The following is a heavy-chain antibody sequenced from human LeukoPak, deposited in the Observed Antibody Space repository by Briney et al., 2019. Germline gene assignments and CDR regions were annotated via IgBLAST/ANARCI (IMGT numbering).Heavy chain of an antibody. D-gene: IGHD3-10*01. Sequence: PSETLSLTCTVSGGSITSYYWSWIRQPPGKGLEWIGNIYYSGSTNYNPSLKSRVTISIDTSKNQFSLKLSSVTAADTAVYCCASTANYYGSGSYYKNWGQGTLVTVSS. J-gene: IGHJ4*02. CDR1: GGSITSYY. V-gene: IGHV4-59*01. CDR3: ASTANYYGSGSYYKN. CDR2: IYYSGST.